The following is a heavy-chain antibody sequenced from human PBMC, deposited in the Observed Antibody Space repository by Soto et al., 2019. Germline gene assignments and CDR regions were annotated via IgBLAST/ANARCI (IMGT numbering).Heavy chain of an antibody. CDR3: ARVANSSTWFFNY. CDR2: IYTDGNT. Sequence: GGSLRLSCAASGFTVSSSHMSWVRQAPGKGLEWVSVIYTDGNTFYADSVKGRFTMSRDNSKNRLWLQMNSLRTKDTAVYYCARVANSSTWFFNYWGQGTLVTVSS. CDR1: GFTVSSSH. D-gene: IGHD6-13*01. V-gene: IGHV3-66*01. J-gene: IGHJ4*02.